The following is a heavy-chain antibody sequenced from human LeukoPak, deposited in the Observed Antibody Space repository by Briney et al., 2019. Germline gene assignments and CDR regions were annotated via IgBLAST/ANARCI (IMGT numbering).Heavy chain of an antibody. Sequence: ASVKVSCKASGYTFTGYYMHWVRQAPGQGLEWMGWINPNSGGTNYAQKFQGRVTMTRDTSISTAYMELSSLRSEDTAVYYCARCPIIAAALSGFDYWGQGTLVTVSS. J-gene: IGHJ4*02. V-gene: IGHV1-2*02. CDR3: ARCPIIAAALSGFDY. CDR2: INPNSGGT. D-gene: IGHD6-13*01. CDR1: GYTFTGYY.